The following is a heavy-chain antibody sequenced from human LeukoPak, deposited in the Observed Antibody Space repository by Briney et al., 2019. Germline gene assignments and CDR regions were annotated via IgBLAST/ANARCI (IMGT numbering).Heavy chain of an antibody. D-gene: IGHD2-2*01. CDR2: INHSGST. CDR1: GGSFSGYY. Sequence: SETLSLTCAVYGGSFSGYYWSWIRQPPGKGLEWIGEINHSGSTNYNPSPKSRVTISVDTSKNQFSLKLSSVTAADTAVYYCASTPRVPAAFFDYWGQGTLVTVSS. V-gene: IGHV4-34*01. CDR3: ASTPRVPAAFFDY. J-gene: IGHJ4*02.